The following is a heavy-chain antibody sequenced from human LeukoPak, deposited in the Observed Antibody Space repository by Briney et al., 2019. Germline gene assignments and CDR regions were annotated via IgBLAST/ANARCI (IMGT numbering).Heavy chain of an antibody. V-gene: IGHV3-74*01. Sequence: GGSLRLSCAASGFTFSSHWMHWVRQAPGKGLVWVSRISVDVSVTTYADSVKGRFTISRDNAKNTLYLQMNSLRAEDTAVYYCARAHLAVAGRTADYWGQGTLVTVSS. CDR3: ARAHLAVAGRTADY. J-gene: IGHJ4*02. D-gene: IGHD6-19*01. CDR2: ISVDVSVT. CDR1: GFTFSSHW.